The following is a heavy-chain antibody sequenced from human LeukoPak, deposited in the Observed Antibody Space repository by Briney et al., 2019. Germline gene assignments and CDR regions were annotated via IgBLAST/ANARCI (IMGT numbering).Heavy chain of an antibody. Sequence: ETLSLTCTVSGGSISSSSYYWGWIRQPPGKGLEWVSAISGSGGSTYYADSVKGRFTISRDNSKNTLYLQMNSLRAEDTAVYYCAKEGVPVPAAIPLFSTYYYYGMDVWGQGTTVTVSS. CDR1: GGSISSSSYY. D-gene: IGHD2-2*02. CDR2: ISGSGGST. CDR3: AKEGVPVPAAIPLFSTYYYYGMDV. J-gene: IGHJ6*02. V-gene: IGHV3-23*01.